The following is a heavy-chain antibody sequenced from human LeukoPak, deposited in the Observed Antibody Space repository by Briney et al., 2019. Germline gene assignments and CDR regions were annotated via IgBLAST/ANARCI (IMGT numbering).Heavy chain of an antibody. V-gene: IGHV1-2*02. D-gene: IGHD3-22*01. CDR3: ARRGRAPDYYDSSGYYLRGGLDY. CDR1: GYTFTGYY. J-gene: IGHJ4*02. CDR2: INPNSGGT. Sequence: ASLKVSCKASGYTFTGYYMHWVRQAPGQGLEWMGWINPNSGGTNYAQKFQGRVTMTRDTSISTAYMELSRLRSDDTAVYYCARRGRAPDYYDSSGYYLRGGLDYWGQGTLVTVSS.